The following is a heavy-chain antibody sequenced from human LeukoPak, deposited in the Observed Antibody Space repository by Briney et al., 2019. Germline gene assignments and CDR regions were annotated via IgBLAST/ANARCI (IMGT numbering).Heavy chain of an antibody. CDR1: GGSIKSPTSY. Sequence: SETLSLTCTVSGGSIKSPTSYWSWIRQVPGKGLEWIGNVYYIGTTTYNSSLQSRVTISVDTSKNQFSLEMASVTPEDTALYYCARNTSSSPWFDPWGQGTLVIVSS. CDR3: ARNTSSSPWFDP. D-gene: IGHD6-6*01. V-gene: IGHV4-61*01. J-gene: IGHJ5*02. CDR2: VYYIGTT.